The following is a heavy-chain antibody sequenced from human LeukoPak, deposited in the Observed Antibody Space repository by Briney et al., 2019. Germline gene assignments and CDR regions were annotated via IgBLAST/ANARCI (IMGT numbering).Heavy chain of an antibody. CDR1: GFTFSNYD. J-gene: IGHJ4*02. D-gene: IGHD6-19*01. V-gene: IGHV3-23*01. Sequence: GGSLRLSCAASGFTFSNYDMNWVRQAPGKGLEWVTALSGSGGTTYHADSVKGRFTISRDNSKNTVYLQMNSLRAEDTAIYYCTRGGWYDDFWGQGTLVTVSS. CDR2: LSGSGGTT. CDR3: TRGGWYDDF.